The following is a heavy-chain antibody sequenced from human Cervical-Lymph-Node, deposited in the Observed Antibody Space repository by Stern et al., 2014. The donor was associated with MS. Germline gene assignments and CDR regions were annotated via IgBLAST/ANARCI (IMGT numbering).Heavy chain of an antibody. D-gene: IGHD1-1*01. CDR1: GFTVSRDY. Sequence: EVQLVESGGGVIQPGGSLRLSCTASGFTVSRDYMTWVRQAPGKGLEWVSLITNVGSTFYTASVKGRFTISRDESKNTVYLHMTSLRAEDTAMYYCARDTSSPERSDWWGQGTLVTVSS. CDR3: ARDTSSPERSDW. J-gene: IGHJ4*02. CDR2: ITNVGST. V-gene: IGHV3-53*01.